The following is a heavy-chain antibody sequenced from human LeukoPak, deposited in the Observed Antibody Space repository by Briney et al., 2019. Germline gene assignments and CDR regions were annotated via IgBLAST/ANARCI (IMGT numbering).Heavy chain of an antibody. CDR1: GASINNYY. CDR3: ARGYSSSWYMNWFDP. D-gene: IGHD6-13*01. CDR2: IYHTGSK. V-gene: IGHV4-59*08. J-gene: IGHJ5*02. Sequence: SETLSLTCFVSGASINNYYWTWIRQSPGKGLEWIGFIYHTGSKSYNPSVESRVTISLDTSKNQFSLKLTSVTAADTAVYYCARGYSSSWYMNWFDPWGQGTLVAVSS.